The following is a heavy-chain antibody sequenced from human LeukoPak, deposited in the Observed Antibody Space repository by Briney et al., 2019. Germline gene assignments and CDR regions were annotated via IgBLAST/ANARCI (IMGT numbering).Heavy chain of an antibody. CDR3: ARDQEVRYDFWSGYYKTDYYYYMDV. Sequence: SQTLSLTCTVSGGSISSGSYYWSWIRQSAGKGLEWIVRIHISGSTNYNPSLKSRVTISVDTSKNQFSLKLSSVTAADTAVYYCARDQEVRYDFWSGYYKTDYYYYMDVWGKGTTVTVSS. CDR2: IHISGST. D-gene: IGHD3-3*01. J-gene: IGHJ6*03. V-gene: IGHV4-61*02. CDR1: GGSISSGSYY.